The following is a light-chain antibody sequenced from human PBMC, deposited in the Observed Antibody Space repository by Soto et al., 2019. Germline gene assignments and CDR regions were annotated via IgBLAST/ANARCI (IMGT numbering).Light chain of an antibody. Sequence: EIVLTQSPATLSLSPGERATLSCKASQSVSSNLAWYKQKPGQAPRLLSYGASSRATGIPDRFSGSGSGTEFTLTISRLEPEDFAVYYCQQYRMSPNTFGQGTRLEIK. V-gene: IGKV3-20*01. CDR3: QQYRMSPNT. CDR2: GAS. J-gene: IGKJ5*01. CDR1: QSVSSN.